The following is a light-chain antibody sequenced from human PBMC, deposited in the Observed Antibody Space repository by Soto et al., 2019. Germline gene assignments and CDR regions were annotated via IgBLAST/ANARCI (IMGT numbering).Light chain of an antibody. CDR2: RND. CDR3: AAWDDSLRGVV. V-gene: IGLV1-47*01. CDR1: ISNLGSNF. J-gene: IGLJ3*02. Sequence: VLTQPPSASGTPGQRVTISCSGSISNLGSNFVFWYQQLPGAAPKLLISRNDQRPSGVPDRFSGSKSGNSASLAISGLRSEDEADYHCAAWDDSLRGVVFGGGTKLTVL.